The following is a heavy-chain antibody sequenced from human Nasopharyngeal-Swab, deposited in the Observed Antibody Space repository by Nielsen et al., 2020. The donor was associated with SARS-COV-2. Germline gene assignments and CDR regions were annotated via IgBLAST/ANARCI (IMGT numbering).Heavy chain of an antibody. D-gene: IGHD3-10*01. V-gene: IGHV3-21*01. CDR1: GFTFSSYS. J-gene: IGHJ4*02. CDR3: AKDLQWFGELLPDYFDY. CDR2: ISSSSSYI. Sequence: GGSLRLSCAASGFTFSSYSMNWVRQAPGKGLEWVSSISSSSSYIYYADSVKGRFTISRDNAKNSLYLQMNSLRAEDTAVYYCAKDLQWFGELLPDYFDYWGQGTLVTVSS.